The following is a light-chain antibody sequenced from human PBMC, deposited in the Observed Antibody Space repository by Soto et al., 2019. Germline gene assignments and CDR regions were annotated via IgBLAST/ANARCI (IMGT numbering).Light chain of an antibody. J-gene: IGKJ4*01. CDR2: GVS. Sequence: ELVLTQSPGTLSLSPGESAALSCRASQPVSSNFLAWYQQKPGQAPRLLIYGVSSRASGIPDRFFGSGSGTDFTLTINRLEPEDFAVYYCQQYGNVPLTFGGGTKVDIK. V-gene: IGKV3-20*01. CDR1: QPVSSNF. CDR3: QQYGNVPLT.